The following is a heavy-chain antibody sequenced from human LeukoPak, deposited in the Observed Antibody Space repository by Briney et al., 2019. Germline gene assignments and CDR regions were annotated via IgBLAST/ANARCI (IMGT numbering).Heavy chain of an antibody. V-gene: IGHV3-30*02. CDR1: GFTFSSYG. CDR3: AKGRQGIQLWSNWFDP. D-gene: IGHD5-18*01. Sequence: GGSLRLSCAASGFTFSSYGMHWVRPAPGKGLEWVAFIRYDGSNKYYADSVKGRFTISRDNSKNTLYLQMNSLRAEDTAVYYCAKGRQGIQLWSNWFDPWGQGTLVTVSS. J-gene: IGHJ5*02. CDR2: IRYDGSNK.